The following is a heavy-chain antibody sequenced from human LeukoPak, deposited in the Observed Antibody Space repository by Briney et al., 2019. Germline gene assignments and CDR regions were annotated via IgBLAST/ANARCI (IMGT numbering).Heavy chain of an antibody. Sequence: GGSLRLSCAASGFTFSIFDMTWLRQAPGKGLEWVSTISGSATNTYYADSVKGRFTISKDNSKNTLYLQRNSLRDDDAAVYYCATITSMRVVLVSWGQGTLVTVSS. V-gene: IGHV3-23*01. CDR3: ATITSMRVVLVS. CDR2: ISGSATNT. D-gene: IGHD3-22*01. CDR1: GFTFSIFD. J-gene: IGHJ1*01.